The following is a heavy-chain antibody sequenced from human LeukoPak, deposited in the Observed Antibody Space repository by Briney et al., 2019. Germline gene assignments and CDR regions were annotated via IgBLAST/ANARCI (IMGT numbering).Heavy chain of an antibody. J-gene: IGHJ4*02. CDR2: IYYSGST. V-gene: IGHV4-61*05. CDR1: GGSISNSSYY. CDR3: ARNGYSSGLDY. D-gene: IGHD6-19*01. Sequence: SETLSLTCTVSGGSISNSSYYWGWLRQPPGKGLEWIGYIYYSGSTKYNPSLKSRVTISVDTSKNQFSLKLSSVTAADTAVYYCARNGYSSGLDYWGQGTLVTVSS.